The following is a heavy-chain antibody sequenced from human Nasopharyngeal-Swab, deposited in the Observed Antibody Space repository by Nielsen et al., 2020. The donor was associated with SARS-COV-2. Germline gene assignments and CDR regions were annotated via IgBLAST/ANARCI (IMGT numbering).Heavy chain of an antibody. Sequence: GESLKISCAASGFTFSSYAMSWVRQAPGKGLEWVSAISGSGGSTYYADSVKGRFTISRDNSKNTLYLQMNSPRAEDTAVYYCAKSKGYYGDYYFDYWGQGTLVTVSS. CDR3: AKSKGYYGDYYFDY. CDR2: ISGSGGST. D-gene: IGHD4-17*01. CDR1: GFTFSSYA. V-gene: IGHV3-23*01. J-gene: IGHJ4*02.